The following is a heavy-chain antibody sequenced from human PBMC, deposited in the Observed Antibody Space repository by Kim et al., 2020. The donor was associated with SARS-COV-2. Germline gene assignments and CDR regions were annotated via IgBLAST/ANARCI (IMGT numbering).Heavy chain of an antibody. V-gene: IGHV1-8*01. Sequence: TGYAQKFQGSVTMTRNTSISTAYMELSSLRSEDTAVYYCARGPFSGSFDYWGQGTLVTVSS. J-gene: IGHJ4*02. CDR2: T. CDR3: ARGPFSGSFDY. D-gene: IGHD2-15*01.